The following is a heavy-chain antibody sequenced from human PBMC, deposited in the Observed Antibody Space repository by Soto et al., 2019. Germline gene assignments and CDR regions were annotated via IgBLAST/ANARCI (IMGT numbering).Heavy chain of an antibody. CDR3: ARSPQTHSYARFDS. J-gene: IGHJ4*02. Sequence: TLSLTCTVSGGSLSNYYWSWIRQPAGKGLEWIGRVYTVGTTNYNPSLQSRVTMSIDTSKNQFSLRLTSVTAADTAVYYCARSPQTHSYARFDSWGQGSLVTVSS. CDR2: VYTVGTT. D-gene: IGHD3-16*01. CDR1: GGSLSNYY. V-gene: IGHV4-4*07.